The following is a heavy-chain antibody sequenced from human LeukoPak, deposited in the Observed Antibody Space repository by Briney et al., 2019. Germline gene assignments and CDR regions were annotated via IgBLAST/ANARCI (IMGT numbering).Heavy chain of an antibody. D-gene: IGHD3-9*01. J-gene: IGHJ4*02. CDR2: ISYDGSNK. Sequence: GGSLRLSCAASGFTFSSYGMHWVRQAPGKGLEWVAVISYDGSNKYYADSVKGRFTISRDNSKNTLYLQMNSLRAEDTAVYYCAKESYDILTGYNEGYFDCWGQGTLVTVSS. CDR3: AKESYDILTGYNEGYFDC. CDR1: GFTFSSYG. V-gene: IGHV3-30*18.